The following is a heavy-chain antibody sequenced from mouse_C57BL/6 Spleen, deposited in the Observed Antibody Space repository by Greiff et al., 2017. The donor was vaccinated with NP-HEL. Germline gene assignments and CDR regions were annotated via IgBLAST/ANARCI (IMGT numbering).Heavy chain of an antibody. Sequence: EVNVVESGGGLVKPGGSLKLSCAASGFTFSSYAMSWVRQTPEKRLEWVATISDGGSYTYYPDNVKGRFTISRDNAKNNLYLQMSHLKSEDTAMYYCARDQDYYGNLDYWGQGTSVTVSS. CDR2: ISDGGSYT. D-gene: IGHD1-1*01. CDR3: ARDQDYYGNLDY. CDR1: GFTFSSYA. J-gene: IGHJ4*01. V-gene: IGHV5-4*01.